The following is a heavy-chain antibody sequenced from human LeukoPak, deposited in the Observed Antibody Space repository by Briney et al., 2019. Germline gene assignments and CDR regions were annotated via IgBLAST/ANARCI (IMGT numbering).Heavy chain of an antibody. D-gene: IGHD5-12*01. CDR2: IYTSGST. Sequence: SETLSLTCTVSGGSISSSYWSWIRQPAGKGLEWIGRIYTSGSTNYNPSLKSRVTMSVDTSKNQFSLKLSSVTAADTAVYYCARARYSGYDKYYFDYWGQGTLVTVSS. J-gene: IGHJ4*02. CDR1: GGSISSSY. V-gene: IGHV4-4*07. CDR3: ARARYSGYDKYYFDY.